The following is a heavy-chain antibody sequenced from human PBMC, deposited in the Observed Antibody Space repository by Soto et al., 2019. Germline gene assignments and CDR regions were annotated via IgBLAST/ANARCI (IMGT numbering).Heavy chain of an antibody. Sequence: QVQLVESGGGVVQPGRSLRLSCAASGFTFSSYGMHWVRQAPGKGLEWVAVISYDGSNKYYADSVKGRFTISRDNSKNTLYLQMNSLRAEDTAVYYWAKDRRTTVTAYFDYWGQGTLVTVSS. CDR1: GFTFSSYG. CDR2: ISYDGSNK. V-gene: IGHV3-30*18. J-gene: IGHJ4*02. D-gene: IGHD4-17*01. CDR3: AKDRRTTVTAYFDY.